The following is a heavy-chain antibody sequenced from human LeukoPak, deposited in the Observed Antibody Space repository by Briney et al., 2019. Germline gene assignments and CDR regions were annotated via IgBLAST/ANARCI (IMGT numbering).Heavy chain of an antibody. CDR2: IYHSGST. CDR3: ARDDWNYGDWFDP. CDR1: GGSISSGGYY. V-gene: IGHV4-30-2*01. Sequence: TLSLTCTVSGGSISSGGYYWSWIRQPPGKGLEWIGYIYHSGSTYYNPSLKSRVTMSVDTSKNQFSLKLSSVTAADMAVYYCARDDWNYGDWFDPWGQGTLVTVSS. D-gene: IGHD1-7*01. J-gene: IGHJ5*02.